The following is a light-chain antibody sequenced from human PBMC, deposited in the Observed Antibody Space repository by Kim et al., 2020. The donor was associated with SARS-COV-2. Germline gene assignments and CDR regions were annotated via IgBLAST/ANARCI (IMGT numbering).Light chain of an antibody. CDR3: TSYTSTITWV. Sequence: ITIPCTETSDDIGGYTFVSWYQQHPDTAPKLMIYGVSKRPSGVSNRFSGSKSGNTASLTISGLQAEDEADYYCTSYTSTITWVFGGGTQLTVL. CDR2: GVS. V-gene: IGLV2-14*03. CDR1: SDDIGGYTF. J-gene: IGLJ3*02.